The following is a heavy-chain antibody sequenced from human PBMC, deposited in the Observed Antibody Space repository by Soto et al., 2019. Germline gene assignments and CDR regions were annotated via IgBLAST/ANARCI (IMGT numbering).Heavy chain of an antibody. CDR1: GFSFNTFSSYA. V-gene: IGHV3-23*01. CDR2: IGGGSNNAA. Sequence: EVQLLESGGRLVEPGGSLRLSCEAAGFSFNTFSSYAMTWVRQPPGGGLEWVCAIGGGSNNAAKYAGSVKGRFTISREHSKKTLYLQMNSLRVEDTAVYYCGTPIGKEHGRGGSCYAGGDYWGQGTLVTVSS. D-gene: IGHD2-15*01. CDR3: GTPIGKEHGRGGSCYAGGDY. J-gene: IGHJ4*02.